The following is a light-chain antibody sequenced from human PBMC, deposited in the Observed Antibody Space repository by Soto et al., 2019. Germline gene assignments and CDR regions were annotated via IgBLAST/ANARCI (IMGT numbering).Light chain of an antibody. CDR3: QQYNNWPWT. J-gene: IGKJ1*01. Sequence: EIVLTQSPGTLSLSPGERASLSCRASQSISNTLLAWYQQKPGQAPRLLIYGASTRATGIPARFSGSGSGTEFTLTISSLQSEDFAVYYCQQYNNWPWTSGQGTKVDIK. V-gene: IGKV3-15*01. CDR2: GAS. CDR1: QSISNT.